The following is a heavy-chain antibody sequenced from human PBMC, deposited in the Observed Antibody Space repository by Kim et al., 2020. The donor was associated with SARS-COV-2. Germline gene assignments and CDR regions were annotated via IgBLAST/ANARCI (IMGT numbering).Heavy chain of an antibody. V-gene: IGHV4-30-2*01. Sequence: SETLSLTCAVSGGSISSGGYSWSWIRQPPGKGLEWIGYIYHSGSTYYNPSLKSRVTISVDRSKNQFSLKLSSVTAADTAVYYCARDLHYYGSGRRGHYYYMDVWGKGTTVTVSS. CDR1: GGSISSGGYS. CDR3: ARDLHYYGSGRRGHYYYMDV. CDR2: IYHSGST. J-gene: IGHJ6*03. D-gene: IGHD3-10*01.